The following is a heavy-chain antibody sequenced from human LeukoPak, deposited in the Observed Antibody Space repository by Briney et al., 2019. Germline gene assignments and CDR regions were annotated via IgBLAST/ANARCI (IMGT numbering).Heavy chain of an antibody. CDR3: ARVARTSLSITMVRGNFDY. CDR1: GYTFTSYT. J-gene: IGHJ4*02. V-gene: IGHV1-18*01. CDR2: ISAYNGNT. Sequence: ASVKVSCKASGYTFTSYTISWVRQAPGQGLEWMGWISAYNGNTKYAQKLQGRVTMTTDTSTRTAYMELRSLRSDDTAVYYCARVARTSLSITMVRGNFDYWGQGTLVTVSS. D-gene: IGHD3-10*01.